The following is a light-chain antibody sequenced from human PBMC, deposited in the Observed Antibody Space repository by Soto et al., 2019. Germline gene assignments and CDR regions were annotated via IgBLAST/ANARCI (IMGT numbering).Light chain of an antibody. V-gene: IGKV1-33*01. J-gene: IGKJ2*01. CDR2: EAA. Sequence: IQMTRSPSSLSRSFGESATLTCQASQDISNSFNWYQKKPGKAPKLLIYEAAKFQTGFPSRFSGCGSGTHFTFTISNLHPAYDAKYSYQHYDHLHRYTFGLGTRLEIK. CDR1: QDISNS. CDR3: QHYDHLHRYT.